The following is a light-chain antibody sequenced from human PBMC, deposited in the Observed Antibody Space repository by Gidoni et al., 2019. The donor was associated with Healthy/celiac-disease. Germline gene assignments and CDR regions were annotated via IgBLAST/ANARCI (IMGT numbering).Light chain of an antibody. Sequence: QSVLTQPPSASGTPGQRVTISCSGSSSNIGSNTVNWYQQLPGTAPKLLIYSNNQRPSGVPDRFSGSKSETSASLAISGLQSEDEADYYCAAWDDSLNGVVFGGGTKLTVL. CDR1: SSNIGSNT. CDR3: AAWDDSLNGVV. V-gene: IGLV1-44*01. CDR2: SNN. J-gene: IGLJ2*01.